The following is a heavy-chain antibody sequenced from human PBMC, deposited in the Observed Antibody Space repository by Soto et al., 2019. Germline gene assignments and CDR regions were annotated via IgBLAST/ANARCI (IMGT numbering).Heavy chain of an antibody. CDR1: GGSLSGYY. J-gene: IGHJ4*02. CDR2: ITHSGST. Sequence: PSETLSLTCAVYGGSLSGYYWTWIRQPPGKGLEWIGEITHSGSTNYNPSLKSRVTISVDTSKNQFSLNLNSVTAADTAVYYCARSSVRGWSYWGQGTLVTVT. CDR3: ARSSVRGWSY. V-gene: IGHV4-34*01. D-gene: IGHD3-10*02.